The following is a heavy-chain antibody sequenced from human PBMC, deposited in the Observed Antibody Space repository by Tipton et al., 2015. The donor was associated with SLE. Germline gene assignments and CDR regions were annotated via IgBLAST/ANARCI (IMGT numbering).Heavy chain of an antibody. D-gene: IGHD3-9*01. J-gene: IGHJ5*02. Sequence: SLRLSCAASGFTFGDYAMHWVRQPPGKGLEWVSGITWNSGSIVYADSVKGRFTISRDNAKNSLYLQMNSLRAEDTALYYCVKDSTMFYDILTAYPAAWGQGTLVTVSS. CDR3: VKDSTMFYDILTAYPAA. V-gene: IGHV3-9*01. CDR1: GFTFGDYA. CDR2: ITWNSGSI.